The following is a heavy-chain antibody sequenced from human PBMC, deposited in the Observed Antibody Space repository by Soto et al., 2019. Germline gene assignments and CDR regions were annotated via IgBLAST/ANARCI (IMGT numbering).Heavy chain of an antibody. D-gene: IGHD3-10*01. CDR2: ILNEGSNR. CDR1: GFTFRNYG. J-gene: IGHJ6*02. V-gene: IGHV3-33*01. CDR3: ARDDEYSGNGMDV. Sequence: QVQLVESGGGLFQPGRSRGLSCAAPGFTFRNYGMHWVGQAPGKGLEWVAVILNEGSNRYHADSVKDRFTISRDNSKNTLYLQMNSLRAEDTAVYYCARDDEYSGNGMDVWGQGTTVTVS.